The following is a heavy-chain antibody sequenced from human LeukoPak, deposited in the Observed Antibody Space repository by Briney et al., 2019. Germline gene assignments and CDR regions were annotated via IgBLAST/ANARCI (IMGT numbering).Heavy chain of an antibody. CDR2: ISGSGGST. V-gene: IGHV3-23*01. D-gene: IGHD3-10*01. J-gene: IGHJ3*02. CDR3: AKDCYGSGSYFPHDAFDI. CDR1: GFTFSSYA. Sequence: GSLRLSCAASGFTFSSYAMSWVRQAPGKGLEWVSAISGSGGSTYYADSVKGRFTISRDNSKNTLYLQMNSLRAEDTAVYYCAKDCYGSGSYFPHDAFDIWGQGTMVTVSS.